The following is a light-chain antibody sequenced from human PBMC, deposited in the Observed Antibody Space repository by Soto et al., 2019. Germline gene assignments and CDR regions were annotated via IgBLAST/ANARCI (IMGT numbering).Light chain of an antibody. V-gene: IGLV2-11*01. J-gene: IGLJ3*02. Sequence: QSALTQPRSVSGSPGQSVTISCTGTSSDVGGYNYVSWYQQHPGKAPKLMIYDVSKRPSGVPDRLSGSKSGNTASLTISGLHAEDEAAYYCCSYAGSYTWVFGGGTKLTVL. CDR2: DVS. CDR1: SSDVGGYNY. CDR3: CSYAGSYTWV.